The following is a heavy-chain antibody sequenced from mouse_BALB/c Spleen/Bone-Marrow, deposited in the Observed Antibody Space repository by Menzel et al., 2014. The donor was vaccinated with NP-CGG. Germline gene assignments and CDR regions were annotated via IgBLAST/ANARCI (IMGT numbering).Heavy chain of an antibody. J-gene: IGHJ3*01. CDR2: INPSNGDT. CDR1: GYTFTSYY. D-gene: IGHD2-3*01. Sequence: QVQLKQSGAELVKPGASVKLSCKAPGYTFTSYYLYWVKQRPGQGLEWIGEINPSNGDTNFNEKFKSKASLTVDISSNTTYMQLSSLTSEDSAVYYCTRYDGYFTLFAYWGQGTLVTVSA. CDR3: TRYDGYFTLFAY. V-gene: IGHV1-53*01.